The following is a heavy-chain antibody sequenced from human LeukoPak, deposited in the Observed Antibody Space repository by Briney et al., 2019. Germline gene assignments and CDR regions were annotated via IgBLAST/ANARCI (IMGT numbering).Heavy chain of an antibody. CDR1: GFTFSSYA. V-gene: IGHV3-48*04. CDR3: ARHRRQDAFDI. Sequence: GGSLRLSCAASGFTFSSYAMPWVRQAPGKGLEWVSYISSSGSTIYYADSVKGRFTISRDNAKNSLYLQMNSLRAEDTAVYYCARHRRQDAFDIWGQGTMVTVSS. J-gene: IGHJ3*02. CDR2: ISSSGSTI.